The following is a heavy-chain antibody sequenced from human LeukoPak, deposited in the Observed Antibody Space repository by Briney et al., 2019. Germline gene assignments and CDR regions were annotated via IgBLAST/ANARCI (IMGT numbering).Heavy chain of an antibody. CDR2: INAGNGKT. CDR1: GFTFTNYA. CDR3: ARGIWTATYVQYYLDY. D-gene: IGHD3/OR15-3a*01. V-gene: IGHV1-3*01. J-gene: IGHJ4*02. Sequence: ASVNASCTASGFTFTNYAIQWVAQSPGHRLESWGWINAGNGKTTYSQKFPGRATNTRDKSANTAYMELSSLRSEDTAVYYCARGIWTATYVQYYLDYWGQGTLVTVSS.